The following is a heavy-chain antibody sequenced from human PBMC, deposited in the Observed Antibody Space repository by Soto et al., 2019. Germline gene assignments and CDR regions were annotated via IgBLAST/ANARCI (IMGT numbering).Heavy chain of an antibody. V-gene: IGHV1-69*13. CDR3: AKARYDSSHHAFDI. CDR2: IIAIFGTA. CDR1: GGTFSSDA. D-gene: IGHD3-22*01. J-gene: IGHJ3*02. Sequence: SVKVSCKASGGTFSSDAISWVRQAPGQGLEWMGGIIAIFGTANYAQKFQGRVTITADESTSTAYMELSSLRSEDTAVYHCAKARYDSSHHAFDIWGQGTMVTVSS.